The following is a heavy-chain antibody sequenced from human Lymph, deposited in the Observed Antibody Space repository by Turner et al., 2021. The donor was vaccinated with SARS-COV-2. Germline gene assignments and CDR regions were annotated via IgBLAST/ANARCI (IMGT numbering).Heavy chain of an antibody. CDR1: GFTFSNAT. CDR3: LTGAE. Sequence: EAHLVESGGGLVKPGGSLRLSCEASGFTFSNATINSVRQAPGKGLQWVSNISSSGTYTYYADAVKGRFTISRDNAKSSVYLLMNSLRAEDTGLYYCLTGAEWGQGTLVTVSS. CDR2: ISSSGTYT. V-gene: IGHV3-21*01. J-gene: IGHJ4*02. D-gene: IGHD3-10*01.